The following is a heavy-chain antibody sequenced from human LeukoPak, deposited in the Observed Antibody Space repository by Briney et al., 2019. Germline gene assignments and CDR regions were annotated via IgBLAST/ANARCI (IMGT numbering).Heavy chain of an antibody. CDR2: INPNSGGT. CDR1: GYTFTGYY. CDR3: ARGRYYYDRSGRQIIDY. Sequence: RASVKVSCKASGYTFTGYYMHWVRQAPGQGLEWMGRINPNSGGTNYAQKFQGRVTMTRDTSISTAYMELSRLRSDDTAVYYCARGRYYYDRSGRQIIDYWGQGTLVTVSS. J-gene: IGHJ4*02. D-gene: IGHD3-22*01. V-gene: IGHV1-2*06.